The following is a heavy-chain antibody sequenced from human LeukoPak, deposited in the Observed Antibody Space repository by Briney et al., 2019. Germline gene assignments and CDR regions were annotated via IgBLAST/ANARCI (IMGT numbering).Heavy chain of an antibody. CDR3: AKGVLDYYYHYGMDV. J-gene: IGHJ6*02. CDR1: GFTFSSYA. Sequence: GGSLRLFCAASGFTFSSYAMSWVRQAPGKGLEWVSAISGSGGSTYYADSVKGRFTISRDNSKNTLCLQMNSLRAEDTAVYYCAKGVLDYYYHYGMDVWGQGTTVTVSS. V-gene: IGHV3-23*01. CDR2: ISGSGGST.